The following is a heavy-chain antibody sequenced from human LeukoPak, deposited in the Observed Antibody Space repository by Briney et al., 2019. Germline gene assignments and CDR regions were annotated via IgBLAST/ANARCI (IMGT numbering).Heavy chain of an antibody. CDR1: GFTFDDYA. V-gene: IGHV3-9*01. J-gene: IGHJ4*02. D-gene: IGHD3-9*01. CDR2: ISWNSGSI. Sequence: SLRLSCAASGFTFDDYAMPWVRQAPGKGLEWVSGISWNSGSIGYADSVKGRFTISRDNAKNSLYLQMNSLRAEDTALYYCAKGSNFDWLSPVGYWGQGTLVTASS. CDR3: AKGSNFDWLSPVGY.